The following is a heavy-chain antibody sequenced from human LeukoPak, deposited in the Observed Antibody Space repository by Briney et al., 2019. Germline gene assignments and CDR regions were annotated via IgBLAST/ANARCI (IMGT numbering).Heavy chain of an antibody. CDR2: ISCSSSTI. CDR3: ASSGSGSAFDY. Sequence: GGTLRLSCAASGFTFSSYSMNWVRQAPGKGLEGVSYISCSSSTIYYADSVKGRFTISRDNAKNSLYLQMKSLRAEDTAVYYCASSGSGSAFDYWGQGTLVTVSS. J-gene: IGHJ4*02. D-gene: IGHD3-10*01. CDR1: GFTFSSYS. V-gene: IGHV3-48*01.